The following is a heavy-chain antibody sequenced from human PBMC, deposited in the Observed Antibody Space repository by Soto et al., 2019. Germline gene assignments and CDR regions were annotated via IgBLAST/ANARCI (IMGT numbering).Heavy chain of an antibody. CDR2: ISGSGGST. V-gene: IGHV3-23*01. J-gene: IGHJ4*02. CDR3: AKGLYSGSYFDY. Sequence: QPGGSLRLSCAASGFTFSSYAMTWVRQAPGKGLEWVSAISGSGGSTYYADSVEGQLTISRDNSKNTLYLQMNSLRAEDTAVYYCAKGLYSGSYFDYWGQGTLVTVSS. D-gene: IGHD1-26*01. CDR1: GFTFSSYA.